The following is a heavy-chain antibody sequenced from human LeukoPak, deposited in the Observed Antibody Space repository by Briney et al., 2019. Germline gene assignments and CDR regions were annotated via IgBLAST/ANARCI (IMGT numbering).Heavy chain of an antibody. V-gene: IGHV3-9*01. CDR2: ISWNSGSI. J-gene: IGHJ4*02. CDR3: AKDGKKWLVHVDY. CDR1: GFTFDDYA. Sequence: PGGSLRLSCAASGFTFDDYAMHWVRQAPGKGLEWVSGISWNSGSIGYADSVKGRFTISRDNAKNSLYLQMNSLRAEDTALYYCAKDGKKWLVHVDYWGQGTLVTVSS. D-gene: IGHD6-19*01.